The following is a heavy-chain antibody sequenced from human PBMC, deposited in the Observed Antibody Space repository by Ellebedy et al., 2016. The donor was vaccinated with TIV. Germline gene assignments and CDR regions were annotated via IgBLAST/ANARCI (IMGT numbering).Heavy chain of an antibody. CDR3: AKGRKLIRSSSLDY. J-gene: IGHJ4*02. D-gene: IGHD3-22*01. V-gene: IGHV3-7*03. CDR2: INQDGSEE. CDR1: GFSFSNYW. Sequence: GESLKISCAASGFSFSNYWMTWVRQAPGKGLEWVANINQDGSEEQYVDSVKGRFTISRDNAKNSLYLQIDSLRAEDTAVYYCAKGRKLIRSSSLDYWGQGTLVTVSS.